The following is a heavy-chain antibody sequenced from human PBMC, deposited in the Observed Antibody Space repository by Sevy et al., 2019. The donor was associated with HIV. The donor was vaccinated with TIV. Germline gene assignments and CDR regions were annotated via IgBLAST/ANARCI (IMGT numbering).Heavy chain of an antibody. CDR3: ATTKVYYDSSGYPFDY. CDR2: FDPEDGET. Sequence: ASVKVSCKVTGYTLTGFSMHWVRQTPGKGLEWMGTFDPEDGETIYAQKFQGRVIMTEDTSADTAHMDLSSLTSEDTAVYYCATTKVYYDSSGYPFDYWGQGTLVTVSS. V-gene: IGHV1-24*01. D-gene: IGHD3-22*01. J-gene: IGHJ4*02. CDR1: GYTLTGFS.